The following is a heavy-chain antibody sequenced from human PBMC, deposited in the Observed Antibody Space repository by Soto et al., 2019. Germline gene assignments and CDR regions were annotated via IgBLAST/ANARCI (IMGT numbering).Heavy chain of an antibody. D-gene: IGHD3-3*01. J-gene: IGHJ4*02. CDR1: GYTFSDYY. Sequence: GGSLRLSCAASGYTFSDYYMSWIRQAPGKGLEWISYIDTSGTKIYYADSVKGRFTITRDNAKNSLYLEMNSLRDEDRAVYCCASHYDMWSGYLSPVDYWGQGTLVTVSS. CDR3: ASHYDMWSGYLSPVDY. CDR2: IDTSGTKI. V-gene: IGHV3-11*01.